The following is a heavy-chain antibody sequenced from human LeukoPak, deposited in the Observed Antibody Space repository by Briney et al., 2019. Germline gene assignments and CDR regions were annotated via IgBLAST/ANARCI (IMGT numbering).Heavy chain of an antibody. CDR2: IYYSGST. D-gene: IGHD3/OR15-3a*01. V-gene: IGHV4-59*01. Sequence: SETLSLTCTVSGGSISSYYWSWIRQPPGKGLEWIGYIYYSGSTNYNPSLKSRVTISVDTSKNQFSLKLSSVPAADTAVFYCARGPPKEGLFDYWGQGTLVTVSS. J-gene: IGHJ4*02. CDR1: GGSISSYY. CDR3: ARGPPKEGLFDY.